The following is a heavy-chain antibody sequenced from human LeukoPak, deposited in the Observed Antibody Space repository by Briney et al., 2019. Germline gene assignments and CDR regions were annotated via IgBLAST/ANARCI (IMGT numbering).Heavy chain of an antibody. J-gene: IGHJ4*02. CDR3: AKALDFRDYFDY. CDR2: ISYDGSNK. CDR1: GFTCSSYA. D-gene: IGHD3-9*01. V-gene: IGHV3-30-3*01. Sequence: GGSLRLSCAASGFTCSSYAMHWVRQAPGKGLEWVAVISYDGSNKYYADSVKGRFTISRDNSKNTLYLQMNSLRAEDTAVYYCAKALDFRDYFDYWGQGTLVTVSS.